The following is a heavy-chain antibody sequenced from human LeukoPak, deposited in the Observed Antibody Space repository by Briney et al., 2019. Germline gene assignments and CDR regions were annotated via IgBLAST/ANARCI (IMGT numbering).Heavy chain of an antibody. CDR1: GFTFSSNA. V-gene: IGHV3-23*01. Sequence: GGSLRLSCAASGFTFSSNAMTWVRQAPGQGLEWVSSISETSSHTFYADSVKGRFTISRDNTKNTLSLQMNSLRVEDTAIYYCAKDFSSSWQFDPWGLGTLVTVSS. CDR2: ISETSSHT. CDR3: AKDFSSSWQFDP. J-gene: IGHJ5*02. D-gene: IGHD6-13*01.